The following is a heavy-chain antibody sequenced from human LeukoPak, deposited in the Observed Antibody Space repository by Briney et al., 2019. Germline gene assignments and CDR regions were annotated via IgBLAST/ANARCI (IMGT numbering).Heavy chain of an antibody. CDR2: IYHSGST. CDR1: GYSISTNYY. CDR3: ARSTSRLYYYGSGSYSTGFDY. J-gene: IGHJ4*02. V-gene: IGHV4-38-2*02. Sequence: SETLSLTCTVSGYSISTNYYWGWIRQPPGKGLEWIGSIYHSGSTYYNPSLKSRVTISVDTSKNQFSLKLSSVTAADTAVYYCARSTSRLYYYGSGSYSTGFDYWGQGTLVTVSS. D-gene: IGHD3-10*01.